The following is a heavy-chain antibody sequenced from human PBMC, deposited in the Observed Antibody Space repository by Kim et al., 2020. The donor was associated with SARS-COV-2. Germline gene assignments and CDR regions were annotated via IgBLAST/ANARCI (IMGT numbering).Heavy chain of an antibody. Sequence: SETLSLTCAVYGGSFSGYYWSWIRQPPGKGLEWIGEINHSGSTNYNPSLKSRVTISVDTSKNQFSLKLSSVTAADTAVYYCARGGRYCSSTSCYPPVPYYYGMDVWGQGTTVTVSS. CDR2: INHSGST. D-gene: IGHD2-2*01. V-gene: IGHV4-34*01. CDR3: ARGGRYCSSTSCYPPVPYYYGMDV. J-gene: IGHJ6*02. CDR1: GGSFSGYY.